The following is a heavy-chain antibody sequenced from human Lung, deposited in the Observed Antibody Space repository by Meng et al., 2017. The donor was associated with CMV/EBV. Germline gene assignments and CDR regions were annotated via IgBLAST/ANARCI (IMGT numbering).Heavy chain of an antibody. CDR2: IHSGGST. D-gene: IGHD3-3*01. Sequence: GGSLRLSXAASGFTVSGEYLTWVRQAPGKGLEWVSVIHSGGSTYYADSVKGRFTISRDNSKNTLYLQMNSLRTEDTAVYYCARDMYWSQSYHGVYVWGHGTTVTVSS. CDR1: GFTVSGEY. CDR3: ARDMYWSQSYHGVYV. V-gene: IGHV3-66*02. J-gene: IGHJ6*02.